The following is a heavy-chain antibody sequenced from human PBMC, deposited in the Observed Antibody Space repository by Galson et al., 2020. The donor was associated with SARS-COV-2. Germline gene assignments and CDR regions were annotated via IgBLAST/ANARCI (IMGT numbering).Heavy chain of an antibody. D-gene: IGHD2-2*01. CDR2: ISAGGVRT. CDR1: GFTFSTYA. J-gene: IGHJ4*02. Sequence: GESLKISCAASGFTFSTYAMSWVRQAPGKGLEWVSVISAGGVRTLYADSVNGRFAISRDNFKNTLYLEMNSLDADDTATYYCAKDTTAGDCSRTTCYAAGFDCWGQGTLVTVSS. CDR3: AKDTTAGDCSRTTCYAAGFDC. V-gene: IGHV3-23*01.